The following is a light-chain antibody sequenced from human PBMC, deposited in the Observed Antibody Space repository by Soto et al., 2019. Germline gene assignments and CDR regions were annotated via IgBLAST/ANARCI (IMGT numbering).Light chain of an antibody. CDR2: AAS. V-gene: IGKV1-39*01. J-gene: IGKJ5*01. CDR1: QSLLHSNGYNY. Sequence: MTQSPLSLPVTPGEPASISCRSSQSLLHSNGYNYLNWYQQKPGKAPKLLIYAASSLQSGVPSRFSGSGSGTDFTLTIGSLQPEDFATYYCQQSYSTPSITFGQGTRLEIK. CDR3: QQSYSTPSIT.